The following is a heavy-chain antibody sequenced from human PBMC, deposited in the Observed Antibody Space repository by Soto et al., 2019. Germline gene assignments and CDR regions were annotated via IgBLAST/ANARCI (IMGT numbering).Heavy chain of an antibody. V-gene: IGHV4-31*03. CDR1: GGSISSGGYY. D-gene: IGHD6-13*01. Sequence: TLSLTCTVSGGSISSGGYYWSWIRQHPGKGLEWIGYIYYSGSTYYNPSLKSRVTISVDTSKNQSSLKLSSVTAADTAVYYCARDSGAAGTGRDYYFDYWGQGTLVTVSS. CDR2: IYYSGST. J-gene: IGHJ4*02. CDR3: ARDSGAAGTGRDYYFDY.